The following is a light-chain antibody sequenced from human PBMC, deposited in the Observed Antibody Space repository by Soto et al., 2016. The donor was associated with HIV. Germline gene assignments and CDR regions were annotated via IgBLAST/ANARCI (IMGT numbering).Light chain of an antibody. CDR3: QQSYNTPRS. CDR1: QSIGRF. J-gene: IGKJ1*01. CDR2: DAS. V-gene: IGKV1-39*01. Sequence: DTQMTQSPSSLSASVGDRVTITCRASQSIGRFLNWYQQISGKAPNLLIYDASTLQSGVPSRFSGSGSGTDFTLIISSLQPEDFATYYCQQSYNTPRSFGQGTMV.